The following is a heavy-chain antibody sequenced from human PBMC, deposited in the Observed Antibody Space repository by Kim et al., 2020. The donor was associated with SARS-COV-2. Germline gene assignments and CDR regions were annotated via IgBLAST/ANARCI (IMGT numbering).Heavy chain of an antibody. CDR3: ARDVRGHQDTYFGSQVRGVIAPVGY. CDR1: GGSISSGDYY. J-gene: IGHJ4*02. D-gene: IGHD3-10*01. V-gene: IGHV4-30-4*01. Sequence: SETLSLTCTVSGGSISSGDYYWTWIRQPPGKGLEWIGYIYYSGSTYYNPSLKSRVTISVDTSKNQFSLKLSSVTAADTAVYYCARDVRGHQDTYFGSQVRGVIAPVGYWGPRTLVTVSS. CDR2: IYYSGST.